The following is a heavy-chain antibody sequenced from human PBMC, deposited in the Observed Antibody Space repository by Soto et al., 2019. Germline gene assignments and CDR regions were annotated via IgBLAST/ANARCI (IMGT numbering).Heavy chain of an antibody. J-gene: IGHJ3*02. CDR3: ARVKLERLGGAFDI. CDR1: GGSISSSSYY. V-gene: IGHV4-39*01. CDR2: IYYSGST. D-gene: IGHD1-1*01. Sequence: SETLSLTCTVSGGSISSSSYYWGWIRQPPGKGLEWIGSIYYSGSTYYNPSLKSRVTISVDTSKNQFSLKLSSVTAADTAVYYCARVKLERLGGAFDICGQGTMVTGSS.